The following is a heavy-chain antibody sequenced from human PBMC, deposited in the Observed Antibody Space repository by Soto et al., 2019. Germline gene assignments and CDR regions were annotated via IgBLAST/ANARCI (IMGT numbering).Heavy chain of an antibody. V-gene: IGHV3-30-3*01. CDR1: GFTFSTYA. D-gene: IGHD3-10*01. Sequence: QVQLVXSGXXXXXXXRSLRLSCAASGFTFSTYAMHWVRRAPGKGLEWMAVISYDATNKYYADSVKGRFTISRDNSKNTLSLQLNSLRAEDTALYYCARDGGSYWGHGTMVIVSS. CDR3: ARDGGSY. J-gene: IGHJ3*01. CDR2: ISYDATNK.